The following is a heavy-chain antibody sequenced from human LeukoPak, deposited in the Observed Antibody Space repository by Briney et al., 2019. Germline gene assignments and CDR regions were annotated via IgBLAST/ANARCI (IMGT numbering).Heavy chain of an antibody. J-gene: IGHJ4*02. CDR2: INHSGST. Sequence: GSLRLSCAASGFTFGNYGMHWVRQAPGKGLEWIGEINHSGSTNYNPSLKSRVTISVDTSKNQFSLKLSSVTAADTAVYYCARGLAYNWNYGFDYWGQGTLVTVSS. CDR3: ARGLAYNWNYGFDY. CDR1: GFTFGNYG. D-gene: IGHD1-7*01. V-gene: IGHV4-34*01.